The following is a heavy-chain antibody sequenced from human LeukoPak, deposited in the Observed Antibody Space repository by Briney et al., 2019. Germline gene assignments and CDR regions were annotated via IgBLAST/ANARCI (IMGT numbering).Heavy chain of an antibody. J-gene: IGHJ5*02. CDR1: GYPFTKCE. V-gene: IGHV1-8*01. CDR2: LHPDNGNT. CDR3: ATGPRNDP. D-gene: IGHD1-14*01. Sequence: GASVKVSCKTSGYPFTKCEINLVRQAAGQGLEWLGWLHPDNGNTYYAQKFRGRVTMSRYTSTTTAYMELSGLRSNDTAVYFCATGPRNDPWGQGTLVTVSS.